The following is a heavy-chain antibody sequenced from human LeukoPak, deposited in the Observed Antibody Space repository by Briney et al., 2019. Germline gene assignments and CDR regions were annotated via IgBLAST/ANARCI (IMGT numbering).Heavy chain of an antibody. CDR3: ARNLVVSMNAFDI. V-gene: IGHV3-64*01. D-gene: IGHD2/OR15-2a*01. CDR1: GFTFSSYA. Sequence: PGGSLRLSCAASGFTFSSYAMHWVRQAPGKGLEYVSAISSNGGSTYYANSVKGRVTISRDNSKNTLYLQMGSLRAEDMAVYYCARNLVVSMNAFDIWGQGTMVTVSS. J-gene: IGHJ3*02. CDR2: ISSNGGST.